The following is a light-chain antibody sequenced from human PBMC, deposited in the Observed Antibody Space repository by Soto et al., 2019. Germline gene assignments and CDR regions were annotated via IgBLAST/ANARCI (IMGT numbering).Light chain of an antibody. CDR3: SSYTSSSTWV. J-gene: IGLJ3*02. V-gene: IGLV2-14*01. Sequence: QSALTQPASVSGSPGQSITISCTGTSSDVGGYNYVSWYQQHPGKAPKLMIYEVNNRPSGVSNRFSGSKSGNTASLTISGLQAEDEADYYCSSYTSSSTWVFGGGTKVTVL. CDR1: SSDVGGYNY. CDR2: EVN.